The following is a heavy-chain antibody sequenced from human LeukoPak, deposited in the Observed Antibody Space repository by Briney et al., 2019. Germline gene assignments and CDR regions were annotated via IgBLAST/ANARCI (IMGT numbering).Heavy chain of an antibody. J-gene: IGHJ4*02. Sequence: PGGSLRLTCAASGLTFSTYSMNWVRQAPGQGLQWISSRSTSSRYKYYADSVKGRFTISRDNAKNSLYLQMNSLRPEDSAVYYCVPRYCSSTSCEDYWGQGTLVAVCS. V-gene: IGHV3-21*06. CDR1: GLTFSTYS. CDR3: VPRYCSSTSCEDY. CDR2: RSTSSRYK. D-gene: IGHD2-2*01.